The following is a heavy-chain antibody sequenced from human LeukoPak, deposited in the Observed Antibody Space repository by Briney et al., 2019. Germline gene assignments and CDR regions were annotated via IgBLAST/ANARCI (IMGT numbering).Heavy chain of an antibody. J-gene: IGHJ5*02. V-gene: IGHV4-39*01. D-gene: IGHD4-11*01. Sequence: PSETLSLTCTVSGGSISSSSYYWGWIRQPPGKGLEWIGSIYYSGSTYYNPSLKSRVTISVDTSKNQFSLKLSSVTAADTAVYYCARHDYSNYANWSDPWGQGTLVTVSS. CDR3: ARHDYSNYANWSDP. CDR2: IYYSGST. CDR1: GGSISSSSYY.